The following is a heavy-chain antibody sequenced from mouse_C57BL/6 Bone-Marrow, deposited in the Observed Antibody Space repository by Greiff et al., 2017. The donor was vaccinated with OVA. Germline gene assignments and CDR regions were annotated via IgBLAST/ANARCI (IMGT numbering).Heavy chain of an antibody. CDR1: GYSFTGYY. D-gene: IGHD1-1*01. CDR2: INPSTGGT. CDR3: ARGHYYGSRY. V-gene: IGHV1-43*01. J-gene: IGHJ2*01. Sequence: EVQLQESGPELVKPGASVKISCKASGYSFTGYYMHWVKQSSETSLEWIGEINPSTGGTSYNQKFKGKAQLTVDKSSSTAYMQLKSLTSEDSAVYYCARGHYYGSRYWGQGTTLTVSS.